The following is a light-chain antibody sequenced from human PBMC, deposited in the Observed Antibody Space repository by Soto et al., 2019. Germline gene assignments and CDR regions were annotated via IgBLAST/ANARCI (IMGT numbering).Light chain of an antibody. CDR3: SSYTSISTYV. V-gene: IGLV2-14*01. CDR1: SSDVGGYNY. J-gene: IGLJ1*01. CDR2: DVR. Sequence: ALTQPASVSGSPGQSITISCTGTSSDVGGYNYVSWYQQHPGKAHKLMIYDVRNRPSGVSNRFSGSKSVNTASLTISGLQAEDEADYYCSSYTSISTYVFGTGTKVTVL.